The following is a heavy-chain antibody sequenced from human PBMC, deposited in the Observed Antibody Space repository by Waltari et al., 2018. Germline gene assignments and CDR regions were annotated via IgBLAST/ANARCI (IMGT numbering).Heavy chain of an antibody. CDR3: ARAPAMVRRAFDS. CDR1: GASFNDYF. D-gene: IGHD3-10*01. V-gene: IGHV4-34*01. J-gene: IGHJ4*02. Sequence: QVQFQQWGATLLKPSETLSLTCTVYGASFNDYFWVWIHQAPGKGLEWIGEINHSGNTNYKSSLKSRATISVDTSKSQFSLSLRSVTAADTAVYYCARAPAMVRRAFDSWGQGALVTVSS. CDR2: INHSGNT.